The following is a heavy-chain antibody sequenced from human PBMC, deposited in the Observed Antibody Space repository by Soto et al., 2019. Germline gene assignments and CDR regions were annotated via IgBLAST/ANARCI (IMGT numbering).Heavy chain of an antibody. V-gene: IGHV2-5*02. CDR1: GFSLSTTGEG. CDR2: IYWDADK. D-gene: IGHD2-21*02. J-gene: IGHJ6*02. CDR3: VQSRCGGDCLPCYSSHSYYGLDV. Sequence: QITLKESGPTLVKPTQTLTLTCTFSGFSLSTTGEGVGWIRQPPGKALEWLALIYWDADKRYNPSLKSRLTSTXDXSXKXXVLTMTNMDPVDTATYYCVQSRCGGDCLPCYSSHSYYGLDVWGQGTTVTVSS.